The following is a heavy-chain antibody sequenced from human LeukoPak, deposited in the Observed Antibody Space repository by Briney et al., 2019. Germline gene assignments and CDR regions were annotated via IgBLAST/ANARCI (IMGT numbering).Heavy chain of an antibody. Sequence: PGGSLRLSCAAPGYTFRDYEINWVRQAPGKGLEWVSCISTSGSTTYYADSVKGRFTISRDNAKNSLFLQMNTLTAEDTAVYYCARGALHVFDYWGQGTPVTVSS. J-gene: IGHJ4*02. V-gene: IGHV3-48*03. CDR2: ISTSGSTT. CDR1: GYTFRDYE. CDR3: ARGALHVFDY. D-gene: IGHD3-10*02.